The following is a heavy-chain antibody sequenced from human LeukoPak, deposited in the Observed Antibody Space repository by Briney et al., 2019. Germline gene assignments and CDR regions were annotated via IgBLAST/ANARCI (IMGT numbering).Heavy chain of an antibody. Sequence: GASVTLCCKGSASTFTDGYIHMVRHPPAPGLELMGWFDPRSGDTRYAQKFQGRVPMTRATSISTDYMELTRLTSDDTAVYYCARALLDSWSGNNWFDPWGQGALVTVSS. V-gene: IGHV1-2*02. J-gene: IGHJ5*02. D-gene: IGHD3-3*01. CDR1: ASTFTDGY. CDR2: FDPRSGDT. CDR3: ARALLDSWSGNNWFDP.